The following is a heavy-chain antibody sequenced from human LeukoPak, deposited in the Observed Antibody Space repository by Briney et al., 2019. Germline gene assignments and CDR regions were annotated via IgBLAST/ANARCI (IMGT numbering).Heavy chain of an antibody. J-gene: IGHJ4*02. CDR1: GGSISTSGYS. CDR2: VLSGGST. D-gene: IGHD3-16*01. V-gene: IGHV4-39*01. Sequence: SETLSLTCTVSGGSISTSGYSWGWIRQPPGKGLEWIGIVLSGGSTQYTPSLMSRVTISADTSKNQFSLKLSSVTAADTAVYYCVSAAVWLAFDQWGQGTLVTVSS. CDR3: VSAAVWLAFDQ.